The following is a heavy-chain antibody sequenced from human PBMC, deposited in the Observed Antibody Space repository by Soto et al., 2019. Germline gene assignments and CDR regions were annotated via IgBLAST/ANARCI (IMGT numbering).Heavy chain of an antibody. D-gene: IGHD2-2*01. J-gene: IGHJ4*02. CDR2: ISYDGSNK. Sequence: QVQLVESGGGVVQPGRSLRLSCAASGFTFSSYGMHWVRQAPGKGLEWVAVISYDGSNKYYADSVKGRFTISRDNSKNTLYLQMNSLRAEDTAVYYCAKDLDYLVVPAAIFDYWGQGTLVTVSS. V-gene: IGHV3-30*18. CDR1: GFTFSSYG. CDR3: AKDLDYLVVPAAIFDY.